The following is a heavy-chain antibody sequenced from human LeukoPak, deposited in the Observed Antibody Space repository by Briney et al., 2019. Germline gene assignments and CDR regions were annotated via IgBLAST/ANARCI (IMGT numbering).Heavy chain of an antibody. Sequence: SVKVSCKASGGTFSSYAISWVRQAPGQGLEWVGGIIPIFGTANYAQKFQGRVTITADESTSTAYMELSSLRSEDTAVYYCARDGLDYYGSGIQNWFDPWGQGTLVTVSS. J-gene: IGHJ5*02. D-gene: IGHD3-10*01. V-gene: IGHV1-69*13. CDR2: IIPIFGTA. CDR1: GGTFSSYA. CDR3: ARDGLDYYGSGIQNWFDP.